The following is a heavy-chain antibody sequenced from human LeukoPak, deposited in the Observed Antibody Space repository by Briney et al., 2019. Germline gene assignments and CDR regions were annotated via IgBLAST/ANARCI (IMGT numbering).Heavy chain of an antibody. D-gene: IGHD6-6*01. CDR1: GYTFTSYG. J-gene: IGHJ4*02. CDR3: ARSGRGVFGSSSVDY. Sequence: ASVTVSCKASGYTFTSYGISWVRQAPGQGLEWMGWISAYNGNTNYAQKLQGRVTMTTDTSTSTAYMELRSLRSDDTAVYYCARSGRGVFGSSSVDYWGQGTLVTVSS. CDR2: ISAYNGNT. V-gene: IGHV1-18*01.